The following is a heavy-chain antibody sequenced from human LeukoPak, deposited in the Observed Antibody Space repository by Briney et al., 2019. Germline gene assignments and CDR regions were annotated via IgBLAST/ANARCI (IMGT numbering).Heavy chain of an antibody. CDR3: GRAPGDSYGYYYYYYMDV. Sequence: GGSLRLSCAASGFTVSSNYMSWVRQAPGKGLEWVSVIYSGGSTHYADSVKGRFTISRDNSKNTLYLQMNSLRAEDTAVYYCGRAPGDSYGYYYYYYMDVWGKGTTVTVSS. J-gene: IGHJ6*03. V-gene: IGHV3-53*01. CDR2: IYSGGST. D-gene: IGHD5-18*01. CDR1: GFTVSSNY.